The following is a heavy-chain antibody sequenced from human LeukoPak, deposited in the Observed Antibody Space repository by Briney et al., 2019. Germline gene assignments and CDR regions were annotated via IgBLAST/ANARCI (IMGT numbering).Heavy chain of an antibody. Sequence: PSETLSLTCTVSGGSISSYYWSWIRQPPGKGLEWIGYIYTSGSTNYNPSLKSRVTISVDTSKNQFSLKLSSVTAADTAVYYCARTYSSSPNYFDYWGQRTLVTVSS. D-gene: IGHD6-6*01. CDR2: IYTSGST. V-gene: IGHV4-4*09. CDR3: ARTYSSSPNYFDY. J-gene: IGHJ4*02. CDR1: GGSISSYY.